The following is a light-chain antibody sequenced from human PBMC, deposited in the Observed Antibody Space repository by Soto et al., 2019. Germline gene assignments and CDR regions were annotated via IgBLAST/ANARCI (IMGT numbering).Light chain of an antibody. CDR1: SSNIGGNS. J-gene: IGLJ1*01. CDR2: DDN. CDR3: GSWDSSLSAYV. Sequence: SVLTKPPSVSAAPGQKVTISCSGSSSNIGGNSVSWYQQLPGTAPKLLIYDDNKRPSGIPDRFSGSKSGTSATLGITGFQTGDEADYYCGSWDSSLSAYVFGTGNKGTVL. V-gene: IGLV1-51*01.